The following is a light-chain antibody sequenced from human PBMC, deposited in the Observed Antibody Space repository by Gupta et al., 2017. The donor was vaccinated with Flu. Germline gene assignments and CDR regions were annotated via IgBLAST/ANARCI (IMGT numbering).Light chain of an antibody. V-gene: IGLV3-21*02. CDR3: QVWDSSSDRWV. J-gene: IGLJ3*02. CDR1: NIGTKS. CDR2: DES. Sequence: SYVLTQPPSVSVAPGQTARISWGGNNIGTKSVHWYQQKPGQAPVLVIYDESDRPSGIPERFSGSKSGNTATLTISRVEAGDEADYYCQVWDSSSDRWVFGGGTKLTVL.